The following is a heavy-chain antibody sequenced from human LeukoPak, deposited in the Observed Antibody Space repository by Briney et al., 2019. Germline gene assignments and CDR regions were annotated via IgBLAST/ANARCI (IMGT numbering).Heavy chain of an antibody. CDR2: IYYSGST. CDR1: GGSISSGGYY. Sequence: PSQTLSLTCTVSGGSISSGGYYWSWIRQHPGKGLEWIGYIYYSGSTYYNPSLKSRVTIPVDTSKNQFSLKLSSVTAADTAVYYCASSIRRDGYNLNWFDPWGQGTLVTVSS. CDR3: ASSIRRDGYNLNWFDP. D-gene: IGHD5-24*01. V-gene: IGHV4-31*03. J-gene: IGHJ5*02.